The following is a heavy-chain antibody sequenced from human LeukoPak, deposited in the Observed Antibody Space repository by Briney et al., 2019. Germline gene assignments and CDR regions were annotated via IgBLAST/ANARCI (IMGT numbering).Heavy chain of an antibody. CDR2: ISAYNGNT. CDR3: ARVSTNSRVAGYDPQWYFDL. J-gene: IGHJ2*01. D-gene: IGHD5-12*01. V-gene: IGHV1-18*04. CDR1: GYTFINYG. Sequence: ASMKVSCKASGYTFINYGFSWVRQARGQGMEWMGWISAYNGNTNYLQKFQGRVTMTTDTSTNKVYMELRSLRSYDTAVYYCARVSTNSRVAGYDPQWYFDLWGRGTPVTVSP.